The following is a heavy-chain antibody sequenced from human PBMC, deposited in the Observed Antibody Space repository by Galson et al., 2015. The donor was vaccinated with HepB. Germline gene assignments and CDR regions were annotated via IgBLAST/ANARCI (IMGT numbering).Heavy chain of an antibody. V-gene: IGHV3-23*01. CDR3: AKDRVDYYDSDGHIDALDV. J-gene: IGHJ3*01. CDR2: ISGSGSLR. Sequence: SLRLSCAPSGFTFARYAMTWVRQAPGKGLEWISLISGSGSLRYYAESVKGRFTISRDNAKKTLYLQMNSLRSEDTAVYYCAKDRVDYYDSDGHIDALDVWGQGTVVTVSS. D-gene: IGHD3-22*01. CDR1: GFTFARYA.